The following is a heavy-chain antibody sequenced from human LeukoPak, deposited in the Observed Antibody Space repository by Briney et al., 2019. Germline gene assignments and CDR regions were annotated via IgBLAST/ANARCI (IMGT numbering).Heavy chain of an antibody. Sequence: GGSLRLSCAASGFTFSSYWMQWVRQAPGKGLVWVSRINSDGSSASYADSVKGRFTISRDNAKNTLFLQMNSLRAEDTAVYYCARDRPDIVVVPAATYNWFDPWGQGTLVTVSS. V-gene: IGHV3-74*01. J-gene: IGHJ5*02. CDR2: INSDGSSA. CDR3: ARDRPDIVVVPAATYNWFDP. CDR1: GFTFSSYW. D-gene: IGHD2-2*01.